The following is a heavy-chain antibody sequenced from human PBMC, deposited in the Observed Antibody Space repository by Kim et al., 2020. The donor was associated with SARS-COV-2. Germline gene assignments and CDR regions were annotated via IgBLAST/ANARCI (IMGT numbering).Heavy chain of an antibody. J-gene: IGHJ4*02. CDR3: AREEWGCSGGSCYWGY. Sequence: GGSLRLSCAASGFTFSSYAMHWVRQAPGKGLEWVAVISYDGSNKYYADSVKGRFTISRDNSKNTLYLQMNSLRAEDTAVYYCAREEWGCSGGSCYWGYWGQGTLVTVSS. D-gene: IGHD2-15*01. CDR1: GFTFSSYA. V-gene: IGHV3-30-3*01. CDR2: ISYDGSNK.